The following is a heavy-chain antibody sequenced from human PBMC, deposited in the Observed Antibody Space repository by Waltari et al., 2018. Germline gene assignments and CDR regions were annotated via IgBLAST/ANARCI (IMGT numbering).Heavy chain of an antibody. CDR3: ARDTTNYYGSGRWDAWFDP. J-gene: IGHJ5*02. Sequence: QVQLQESGPGLVKPSETLSLTCTVSGGSISSYYWRWIRQPPGKGLEWIGYIYYSGSTNYNPSLKSRVTISVDTSKNQFSLKLSSVTAADTAVYYCARDTTNYYGSGRWDAWFDPWGQGTLVTVSS. CDR2: IYYSGST. V-gene: IGHV4-59*01. D-gene: IGHD3-10*01. CDR1: GGSISSYY.